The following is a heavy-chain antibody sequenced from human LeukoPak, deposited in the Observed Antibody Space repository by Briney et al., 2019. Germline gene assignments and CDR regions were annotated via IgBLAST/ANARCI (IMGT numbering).Heavy chain of an antibody. CDR2: TSYDESKK. J-gene: IGHJ4*02. CDR1: GFTFNSYA. D-gene: IGHD2-2*01. CDR3: AKSRVEYCSSTSCYVGEFDY. Sequence: GGSLRLSCAASGFTFNSYAMHWVRQAPGKGLDWVAFTSYDESKKYFADSVKGRFTISRDNSKNTLYLQMNSLRAEDTAVYYCAKSRVEYCSSTSCYVGEFDYWGQGTLVTVSS. V-gene: IGHV3-30-3*02.